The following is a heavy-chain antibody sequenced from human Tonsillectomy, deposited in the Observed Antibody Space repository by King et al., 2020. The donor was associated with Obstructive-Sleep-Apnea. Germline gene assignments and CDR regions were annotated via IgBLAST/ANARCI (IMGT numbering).Heavy chain of an antibody. CDR3: ARDLGDYDVQTFYSYAMDV. CDR1: GYTFTTYG. D-gene: IGHD3-10*02. V-gene: IGHV1-18*01. Sequence: HVQLVQSGAEVKKPGASVKVSCKASGYTFTTYGVTWVRQAPGQGLEWMGWISAYNGYTNYAQKLQGRVTMTTDTSTSTAYMELRSLTSDDTAVYYCARDLGDYDVQTFYSYAMDVWGQGTTVTVSS. J-gene: IGHJ6*02. CDR2: ISAYNGYT.